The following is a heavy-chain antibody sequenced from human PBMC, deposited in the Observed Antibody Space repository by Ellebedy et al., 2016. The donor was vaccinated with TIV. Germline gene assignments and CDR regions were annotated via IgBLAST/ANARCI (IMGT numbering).Heavy chain of an antibody. CDR3: ARVPYDFWSGYYTSYGMDV. V-gene: IGHV1-8*01. D-gene: IGHD3-3*01. CDR1: GYTFTSYD. J-gene: IGHJ6*02. CDR2: MNPNSGNT. Sequence: ASVKVSXXASGYTFTSYDINWVRQATGQGLEWMGWMNPNSGNTGYAQKFQGRVTMTRNTSISTAYMELSSLRSEDTAVYYSARVPYDFWSGYYTSYGMDVWGQGTTVTVSS.